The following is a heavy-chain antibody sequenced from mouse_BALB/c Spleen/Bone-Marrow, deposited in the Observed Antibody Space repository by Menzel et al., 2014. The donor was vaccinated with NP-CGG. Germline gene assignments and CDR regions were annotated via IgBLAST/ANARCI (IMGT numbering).Heavy chain of an antibody. D-gene: IGHD1-2*01. CDR1: GNTFTSYD. CDR3: VRSRLRDWYFDV. CDR2: IFPGDSTT. V-gene: IGHV1S56*01. Sequence: VQRVESGVELVKPGASVKLSCKASGNTFTSYDINWVRRRPEQGLEWIGWIFPGDSTTKYNEKFKGKATLTTDKSSSTVHMQLSRLTSEDSAVYFCVRSRLRDWYFDVWGAGTTVTISS. J-gene: IGHJ1*01.